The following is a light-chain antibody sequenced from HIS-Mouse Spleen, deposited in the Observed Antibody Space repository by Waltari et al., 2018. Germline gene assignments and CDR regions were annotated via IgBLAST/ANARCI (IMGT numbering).Light chain of an antibody. CDR3: CSYAGSYTFV. Sequence: QSALTQPRSVSGSPGQSVTISCTGTSSDVGGYNYVSWYQQHPGKAPKLMIYDVSKRPSGVPDRFPGSKAGNTASLTISGLQAEDEADYYCCSYAGSYTFVFGGGTKLTVL. CDR1: SSDVGGYNY. CDR2: DVS. V-gene: IGLV2-11*01. J-gene: IGLJ2*01.